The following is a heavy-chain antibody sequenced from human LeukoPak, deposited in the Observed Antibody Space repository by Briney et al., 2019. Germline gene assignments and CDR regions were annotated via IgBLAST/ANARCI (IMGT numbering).Heavy chain of an antibody. D-gene: IGHD1-26*01. V-gene: IGHV3-7*01. CDR2: IKPDGSLI. CDR3: AKWELYSGFYYIDY. J-gene: IGHJ4*02. CDR1: GFTFSSYW. Sequence: GGSLRLSCAASGFTFSSYWMTLVRQGPGKGLEWVANIKPDGSLIYYVDSVKGRFTISRDSAKNSLYLQMNSLRAEDTAVYYCAKWELYSGFYYIDYWGQGTLATVSS.